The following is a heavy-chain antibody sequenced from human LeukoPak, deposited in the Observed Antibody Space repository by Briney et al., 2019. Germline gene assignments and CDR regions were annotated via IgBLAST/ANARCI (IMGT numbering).Heavy chain of an antibody. CDR3: TASSNWYFQH. CDR1: GFTFSSYA. Sequence: GGSLRLSCAAYGFTFSSYAMSWVRQAPGKGLERVSGISDSGDSIYYTDSVKGRFTISRDNSKNTMYLQMNSLRAEDTAVYYCTASSNWYFQHWGQGFLVTVSS. D-gene: IGHD6-13*01. J-gene: IGHJ1*01. CDR2: ISDSGDSI. V-gene: IGHV3-23*01.